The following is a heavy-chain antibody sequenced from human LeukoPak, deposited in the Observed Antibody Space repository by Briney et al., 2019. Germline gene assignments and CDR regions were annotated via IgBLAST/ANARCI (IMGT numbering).Heavy chain of an antibody. CDR1: GGSIRSNSYC. J-gene: IGHJ6*03. D-gene: IGHD3-10*01. V-gene: IGHV4-39*01. CDR3: ATGSSRYYYYMDV. CDR2: IYFSGNT. Sequence: SETLSLTCTVSGGSIRSNSYCWGWIRQPPGKGLEWIGSIYFSGNTYYNPSLKSRVTISVDTSKNQFSLKLSSVTAADTAVYYCATGSSRYYYYMDVWGKGTTVTVSS.